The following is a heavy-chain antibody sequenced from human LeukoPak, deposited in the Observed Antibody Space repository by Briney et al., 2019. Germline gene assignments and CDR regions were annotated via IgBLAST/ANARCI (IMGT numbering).Heavy chain of an antibody. D-gene: IGHD3-10*01. V-gene: IGHV1-69*04. J-gene: IGHJ6*02. CDR3: ARYSGVVRGVISYYYGMDV. Sequence: SVKVSCKVSGGTFSSYAISWVRQAPGQGLEWMGRIVPILGIANYAQKFQGRVTITADKSTSTAYMELSSLRSEDTAVYYCARYSGVVRGVISYYYGMDVWGQGTTVTVSS. CDR1: GGTFSSYA. CDR2: IVPILGIA.